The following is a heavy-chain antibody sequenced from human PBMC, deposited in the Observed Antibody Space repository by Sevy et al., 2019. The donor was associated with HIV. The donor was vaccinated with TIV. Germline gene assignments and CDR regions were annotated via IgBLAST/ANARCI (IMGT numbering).Heavy chain of an antibody. J-gene: IGHJ5*02. CDR1: GYTFTGYY. Sequence: ASVKVSCKASGYTFTGYYMHWVRQAPGQGLEWMGWINPNSGGTKYAQKFQGRVTMTRDTSISTVYMEVSRLRSDETVVYYCAKESVYCSGGTCKPGGWFDPWGQGTLVTVSS. CDR2: INPNSGGT. V-gene: IGHV1-2*02. CDR3: AKESVYCSGGTCKPGGWFDP. D-gene: IGHD2-15*01.